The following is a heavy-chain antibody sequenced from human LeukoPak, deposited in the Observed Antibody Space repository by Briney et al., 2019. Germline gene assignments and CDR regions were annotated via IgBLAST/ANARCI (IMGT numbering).Heavy chain of an antibody. Sequence: SETLALTCTVSGGSIRGYYRSWIRQPPGKGLEWLGYIHDSGTTNYNPSLKSRVSMLLDTSQNQFYLRLTSVTAADTAVYYCARVGDWNDLVYWGQGALVTVSS. CDR2: IHDSGTT. CDR3: ARVGDWNDLVY. CDR1: GGSIRGYY. V-gene: IGHV4-59*01. J-gene: IGHJ4*02. D-gene: IGHD1-1*01.